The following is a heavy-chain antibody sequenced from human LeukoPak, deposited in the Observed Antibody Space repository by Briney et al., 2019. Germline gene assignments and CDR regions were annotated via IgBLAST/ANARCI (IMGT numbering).Heavy chain of an antibody. J-gene: IGHJ6*02. V-gene: IGHV1-18*01. CDR3: ARVCITMVRGVILYYYGMDV. CDR1: GYTFTSYG. Sequence: EASVKVSCKASGYTFTSYGISWVRQAPGQGLEWMGWISAYNGNTNYALKLQGRVTMTTDTSTSTAYMELRSLRSDDTAVYYCARVCITMVRGVILYYYGMDVWGQGTTVTVSS. CDR2: ISAYNGNT. D-gene: IGHD3-10*01.